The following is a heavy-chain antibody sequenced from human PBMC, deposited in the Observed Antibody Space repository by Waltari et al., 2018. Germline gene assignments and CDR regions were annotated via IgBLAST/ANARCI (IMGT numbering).Heavy chain of an antibody. CDR3: ARQYSSSWSLDY. D-gene: IGHD6-13*01. CDR1: GFTFDDYA. V-gene: IGHV3-9*03. J-gene: IGHJ4*02. CDR2: ISWNSGSI. Sequence: EVQLVESGGGLVQPGRSLRLSCAASGFTFDDYAMHWVRQAPGKGLEWVSGISWNSGSIGYADSVKGRFTISIDNAKNSLYLQMNSLRAEDMALYYCARQYSSSWSLDYWGQGTLVTVSS.